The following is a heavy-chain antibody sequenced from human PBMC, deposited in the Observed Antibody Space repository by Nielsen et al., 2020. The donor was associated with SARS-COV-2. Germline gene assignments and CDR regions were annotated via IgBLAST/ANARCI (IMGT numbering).Heavy chain of an antibody. CDR2: IYYSGST. CDR1: GDSISSRGNY. Sequence: SETLSLTCTVSGDSISSRGNYWAWIRQSPGKRLEWIGSIYYSGSTHYNPSLKSRVAISVDTSKSQFSLKLSSVTAADTAVYYCARHVAIAAVSYYFDYWGQGTLVTVSS. D-gene: IGHD6-13*01. J-gene: IGHJ4*02. CDR3: ARHVAIAAVSYYFDY. V-gene: IGHV4-39*01.